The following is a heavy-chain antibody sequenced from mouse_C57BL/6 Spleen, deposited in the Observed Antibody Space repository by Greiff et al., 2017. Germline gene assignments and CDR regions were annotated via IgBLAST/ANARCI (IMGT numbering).Heavy chain of an antibody. D-gene: IGHD1-1*01. V-gene: IGHV1-62-2*01. CDR2: FYPGSGSI. J-gene: IGHJ4*01. Sequence: VQLQQSGAELVKPGASVKLSCKASGYTFTEYTIHWVKQRSGQGLEWIGWFYPGSGSIKYNEKFKDKATLTADKSSSTVYMELSRLTSEDSAVYFCARHERGYYYGSSFYAMDYWGQGTSVTVSS. CDR1: GYTFTEYT. CDR3: ARHERGYYYGSSFYAMDY.